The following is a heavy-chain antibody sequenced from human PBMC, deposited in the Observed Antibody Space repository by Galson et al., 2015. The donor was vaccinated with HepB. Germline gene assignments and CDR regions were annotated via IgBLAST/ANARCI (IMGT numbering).Heavy chain of an antibody. D-gene: IGHD5-18*01. J-gene: IGHJ4*02. Sequence: SLRLSCAASGFTFSSYAMSWVRQAPGKGLEWVSAISGSGGSTYYADSVKGRFTISRDNSKNTLYLQMNSLRAEDTAVYYCAKGYSYGYFTLMLEFDYWGQGTLVTVSS. CDR3: AKGYSYGYFTLMLEFDY. CDR1: GFTFSSYA. V-gene: IGHV3-23*01. CDR2: ISGSGGST.